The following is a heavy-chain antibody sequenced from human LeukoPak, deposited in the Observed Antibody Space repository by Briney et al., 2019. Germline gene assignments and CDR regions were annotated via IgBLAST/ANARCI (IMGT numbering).Heavy chain of an antibody. Sequence: GGSLRLSCAASGFTFSSYGMHWVRQAPGKGLEWVAVIWYDGSNKYYADSVKGRFTISRDNSKNTLYLQMNSLRDDDTAVYYCAKGSSGQVLRIYYFDYWGQGTLVTVSS. CDR1: GFTFSSYG. CDR3: AKGSSGQVLRIYYFDY. V-gene: IGHV3-33*06. CDR2: IWYDGSNK. J-gene: IGHJ4*02. D-gene: IGHD4/OR15-4a*01.